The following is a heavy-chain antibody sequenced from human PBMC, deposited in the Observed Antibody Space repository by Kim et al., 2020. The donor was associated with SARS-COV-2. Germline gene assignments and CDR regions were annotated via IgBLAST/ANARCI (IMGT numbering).Heavy chain of an antibody. Sequence: ASVKVSCKASGYTLTSYDINWVRQATGQGLEWMGWMNPNSGNTGYAQKFQGRVTMTRNTSINTAYMELSSLRSEDTAVYYCARICSSTSCYEEGDWFDPWGQGTLVTVSS. CDR2: MNPNSGNT. CDR3: ARICSSTSCYEEGDWFDP. J-gene: IGHJ5*02. D-gene: IGHD2-2*01. V-gene: IGHV1-8*01. CDR1: GYTLTSYD.